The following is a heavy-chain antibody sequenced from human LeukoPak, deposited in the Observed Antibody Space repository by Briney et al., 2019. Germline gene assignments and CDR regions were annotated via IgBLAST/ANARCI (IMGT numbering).Heavy chain of an antibody. V-gene: IGHV3-21*01. Sequence: GGSLGLSFAASGFTFGGYTMSWVRRAPGKGLHWVSTITSGGDYMYYADPVKGRFTISRDDSKNSLYLHMNSLRAGDTAVYYCARVSIFGVVIANDYWGQGTVVTVSS. CDR1: GFTFGGYT. D-gene: IGHD3-16*02. CDR2: ITSGGDYM. CDR3: ARVSIFGVVIANDY. J-gene: IGHJ4*02.